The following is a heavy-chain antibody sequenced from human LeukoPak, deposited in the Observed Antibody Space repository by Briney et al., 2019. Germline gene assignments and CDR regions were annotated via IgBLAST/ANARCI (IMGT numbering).Heavy chain of an antibody. CDR1: GFTFDDYA. D-gene: IGHD5-24*01. V-gene: IGHV3-9*01. CDR2: ISWNSGSI. J-gene: IGHJ4*02. Sequence: ARSLRLSCAASGFTFDDYAMHWVRQAPGKGLEWVSGISWNSGSIGYADSVKGRFTISRDNAKNSLYLQMNSLRAEDTALYYCAKDLGDGYNFLSFDYWGQGTLVTVSS. CDR3: AKDLGDGYNFLSFDY.